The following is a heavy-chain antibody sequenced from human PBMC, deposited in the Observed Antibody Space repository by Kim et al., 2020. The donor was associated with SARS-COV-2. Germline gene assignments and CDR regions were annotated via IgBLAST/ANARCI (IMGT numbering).Heavy chain of an antibody. CDR3: ARNSRSWYFDY. D-gene: IGHD6-13*01. Sequence: GGSLRLSCVASGFTFSSYEMNWVRQAPGKGLEWVSYISSSGSTIYYADSVKGRFTISRDNAKNSLYLQMNSLRAEDTAVYYCARNSRSWYFDYWGQGTLVTVSS. V-gene: IGHV3-48*03. CDR1: GFTFSSYE. CDR2: ISSSGSTI. J-gene: IGHJ4*02.